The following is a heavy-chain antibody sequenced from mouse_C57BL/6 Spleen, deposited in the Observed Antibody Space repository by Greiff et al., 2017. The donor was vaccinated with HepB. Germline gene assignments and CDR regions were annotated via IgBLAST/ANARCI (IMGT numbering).Heavy chain of an antibody. J-gene: IGHJ2*01. CDR3: TKRLYYDYDEGGYFDC. Sequence: EVKLVESGAELVRPGASVKLSCTASGFNIKDDYMHWVKQRPEQGLEWIGWIDPENGDTEYDSKFQGKATITADTSSNTAYLQLSSLTSEDTAVYYCTKRLYYDYDEGGYFDCWGQGTTLTVSS. CDR2: IDPENGDT. V-gene: IGHV14-4*01. D-gene: IGHD2-4*01. CDR1: GFNIKDDY.